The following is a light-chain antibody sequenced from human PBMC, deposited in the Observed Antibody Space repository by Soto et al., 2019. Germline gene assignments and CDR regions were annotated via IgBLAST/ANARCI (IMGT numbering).Light chain of an antibody. J-gene: IGKJ2*01. CDR3: KQYDSSPRT. Sequence: ETVTTQSPGTLSLSPGARATLSCRASQSVSSTYLALYKQKPGQAPRLLIYGASSRATGITDRFSGSGSGKDLTLTISTLEPEDFAVYYCKQYDSSPRTFGQGTKLEIK. V-gene: IGKV3-20*01. CDR1: QSVSSTY. CDR2: GAS.